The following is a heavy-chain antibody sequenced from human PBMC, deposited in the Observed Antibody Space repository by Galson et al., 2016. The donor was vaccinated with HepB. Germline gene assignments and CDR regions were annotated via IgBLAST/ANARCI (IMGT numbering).Heavy chain of an antibody. Sequence: PALVKPTQTLTLTCTFSGFSLSTTGRCVSRIRQPPGKALEWLALIDWDDDKYYSVSLKTRLTISKDTSKNQVVLTMTNMDPVDTATYYCARIDYNDSSGSLGGGGFDIWGQGTMVTVSS. D-gene: IGHD3-22*01. CDR2: IDWDDDK. CDR1: GFSLSTTGRC. CDR3: ARIDYNDSSGSLGGGGFDI. J-gene: IGHJ3*02. V-gene: IGHV2-70*01.